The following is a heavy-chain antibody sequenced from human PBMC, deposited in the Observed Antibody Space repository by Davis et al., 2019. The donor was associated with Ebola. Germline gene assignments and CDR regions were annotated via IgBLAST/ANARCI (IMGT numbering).Heavy chain of an antibody. CDR3: AGIRGQWLED. CDR2: INHSGRT. CDR1: GGSFNTYY. D-gene: IGHD6-19*01. V-gene: IGHV4-34*01. J-gene: IGHJ4*02. Sequence: PSETLSLTCAVYGGSFNTYYWTWTRQSPGKGLEWIGEINHSGRTNYNPSLKSRVTISLDTSKNQFSLKLSSVTAADTALYYCAGIRGQWLEDWGQGTLVTVSS.